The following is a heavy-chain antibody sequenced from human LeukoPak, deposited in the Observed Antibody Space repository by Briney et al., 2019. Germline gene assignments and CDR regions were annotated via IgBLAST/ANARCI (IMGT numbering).Heavy chain of an antibody. CDR3: ARVAYRDTGSYFGY. Sequence: ASVKVSCKASGYTFTDYYMHWVRQAPGQGLEWMGWIIPNSGGTEYEQKFQGRVTMTRDTSISTVYMELRGLRSDDTAVYYCARVAYRDTGSYFGYWGQGTLVTVSS. D-gene: IGHD1-26*01. J-gene: IGHJ4*02. CDR2: IIPNSGGT. V-gene: IGHV1-2*02. CDR1: GYTFTDYY.